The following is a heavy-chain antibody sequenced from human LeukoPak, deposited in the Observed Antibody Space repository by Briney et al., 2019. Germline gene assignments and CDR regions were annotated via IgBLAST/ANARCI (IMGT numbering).Heavy chain of an antibody. CDR1: GYTFTSYG. D-gene: IGHD6-13*01. CDR2: ISAYNGNT. Sequence: ASVKVSCKASGYTFTSYGISWVRQAPGQGLEWMGWISAYNGNTNYAQKLQGRVTMTTDTSTSTAYMELRSLRSDDTAMYYCARSYSSSWHYYYYMDVWGKGTTVTVSS. J-gene: IGHJ6*03. V-gene: IGHV1-18*01. CDR3: ARSYSSSWHYYYYMDV.